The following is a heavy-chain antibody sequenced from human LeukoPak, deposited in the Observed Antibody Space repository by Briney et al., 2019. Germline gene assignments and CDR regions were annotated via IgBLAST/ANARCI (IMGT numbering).Heavy chain of an antibody. V-gene: IGHV3-23*01. CDR1: GFTFSSYG. CDR3: ETVAAHWY. J-gene: IGHJ4*02. Sequence: GGPLSLSCAAWGFTFSSYGMRGARGSTQGGLEWVSAISGSGGSTYYADSVKGRFTISRDNSKNTLYLQMNSLRAEDTAVYYCETVAAHWYWGQGTVVTVSS. D-gene: IGHD6-19*01. CDR2: ISGSGGST.